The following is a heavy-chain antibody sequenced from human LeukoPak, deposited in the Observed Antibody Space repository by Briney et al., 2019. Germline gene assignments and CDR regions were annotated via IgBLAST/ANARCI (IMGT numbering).Heavy chain of an antibody. CDR3: ARLDSSGYHSDC. CDR1: GGSISSYY. J-gene: IGHJ4*02. Sequence: SETLSLTCTVSGGSISSYYWSWIRQPPGKGLEWIGYIFSGGSTNYNPSLNSRVTISEDTSKNQFSLKLSSVTAADTAVYYCARLDSSGYHSDCWGQGTLVTVSS. CDR2: IFSGGST. V-gene: IGHV4-59*08. D-gene: IGHD3-22*01.